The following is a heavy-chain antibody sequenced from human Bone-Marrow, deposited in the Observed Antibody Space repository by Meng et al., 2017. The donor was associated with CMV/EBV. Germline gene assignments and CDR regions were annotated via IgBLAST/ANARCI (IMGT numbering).Heavy chain of an antibody. CDR2: IYRGGST. D-gene: IGHD3-9*01. CDR3: VRDLTEDD. J-gene: IGHJ4*02. CDR1: GFSVSNNY. V-gene: IGHV3-66*02. Sequence: GGSLRLSCAASGFSVSNNYMTWVRQAPGKGLEWVSVIYRGGSTSYADSVKGRFTISRDNSKNTLYLHMNSLRAEDTAVYYCVRDLTEDDWGQGTRVTCSS.